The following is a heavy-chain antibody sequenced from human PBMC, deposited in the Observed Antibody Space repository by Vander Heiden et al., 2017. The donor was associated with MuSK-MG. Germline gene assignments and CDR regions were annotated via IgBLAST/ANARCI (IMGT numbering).Heavy chain of an antibody. CDR1: GGSISSPNYY. J-gene: IGHJ5*02. Sequence: QLQRQESGPGLVTPSQTPPPPCTVSGGSISSPNYYWSWVRQPPGKGLEWIGFIYSSGATYYNPSLRSRLDMSLDRSENQFFMKLTSVTAADTAVYFCARCPSPGWFDPWGQGTLVTVSS. CDR2: IYSSGAT. CDR3: ARCPSPGWFDP. V-gene: IGHV4-30-4*01.